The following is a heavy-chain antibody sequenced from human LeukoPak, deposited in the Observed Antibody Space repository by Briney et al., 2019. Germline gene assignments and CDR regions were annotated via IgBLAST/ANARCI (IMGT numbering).Heavy chain of an antibody. V-gene: IGHV3-49*04. CDR3: SRGANGIAATGRSEDY. CDR1: GFSFGDYA. Sequence: GGSLRLSCTASGFSFGDYAMTWVRQAPGKGLALLGFIRSNTFGGSTEYAASVQGRFTISRDDSKSVAYLEMNSLKTEDTAVYFCSRGANGIAATGRSEDYWGQGTRVIVTS. CDR2: IRSNTFGGST. J-gene: IGHJ4*02. D-gene: IGHD6-13*01.